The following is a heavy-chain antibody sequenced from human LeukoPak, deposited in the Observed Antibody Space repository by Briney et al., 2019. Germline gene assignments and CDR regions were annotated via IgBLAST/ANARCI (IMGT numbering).Heavy chain of an antibody. D-gene: IGHD6-13*01. CDR1: GYTFTIYY. Sequence: ASVNVSCKASGYTFTIYYMHWVRQAPGQGLEWMGIINPSGASTNYAQKFQGRVNMTRDTSTNTVYMELGSLRSEDTAVYYCARVAAAGFAYDKFDPWGQGTLVTVSS. CDR2: INPSGAST. J-gene: IGHJ5*02. CDR3: ARVAAAGFAYDKFDP. V-gene: IGHV1-46*01.